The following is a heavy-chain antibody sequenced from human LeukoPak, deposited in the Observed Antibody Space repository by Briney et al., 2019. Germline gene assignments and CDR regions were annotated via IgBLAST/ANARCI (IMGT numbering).Heavy chain of an antibody. V-gene: IGHV4-59*01. J-gene: IGHJ4*02. D-gene: IGHD6-19*01. CDR3: ARIAVAGTPLFDY. CDR1: GGSISSYY. CDR2: IYYSGST. Sequence: PSETLSLTCTVSGGSISSYYWSWIQQPPGKGLEWIGYIYYSGSTNYNPSLKSRVTISVATSKNQFSLELSSVTAADTAVYYCARIAVAGTPLFDYWGQGTLVTVSS.